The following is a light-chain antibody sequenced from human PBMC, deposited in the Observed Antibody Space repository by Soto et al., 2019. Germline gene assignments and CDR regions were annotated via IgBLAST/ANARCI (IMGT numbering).Light chain of an antibody. CDR3: QQANSFPIT. J-gene: IGKJ5*01. CDR1: QSISSY. CDR2: GAS. Sequence: DIQMTQSPSSLSASVGDRFTITCRASQSISSYLNWYQQKPGKAPKLLIYGASSLQSGVPSRFSGSGSGTDFTLTINSLQPEDFATYYCQQANSFPITFGQGTRLEI. V-gene: IGKV1-39*01.